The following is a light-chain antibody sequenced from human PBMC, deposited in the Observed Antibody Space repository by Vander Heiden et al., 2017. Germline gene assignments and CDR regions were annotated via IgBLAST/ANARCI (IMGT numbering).Light chain of an antibody. CDR3: QEIYTTPLT. CDR2: AAS. Sequence: DIQMTQSLSSLSASVGDRAAIPCLPSQSIPSYLNLYQQKPGKAPKLLIYAASSLQGGVPSRCGSSGGGADITKTSSSQQPEDFATYCRQEIYTTPLTFGGGTKVEIK. J-gene: IGKJ4*01. CDR1: QSIPSY. V-gene: IGKV1-39*01.